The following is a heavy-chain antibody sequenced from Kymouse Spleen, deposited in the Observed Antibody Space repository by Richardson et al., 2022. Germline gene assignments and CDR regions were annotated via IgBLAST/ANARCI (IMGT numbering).Heavy chain of an antibody. J-gene: IGHJ6*02. CDR3: ARGYSSSSGYYYYYGMDV. V-gene: IGHV3-21*03. D-gene: IGHD6-6*01. Sequence: EVQLVESGGGLVKPGGSLRLSCAASGFTFSSYSMNWVRQAPGKGLEWVSSISSSSSYIYYADSVKGRFTISRDNAKNSLYLQMNSLRAEDTAVYYCARGYSSSSGYYYYYGMDVWGQGTTVTVSS. CDR1: GFTFSSYS. CDR2: ISSSSSYI.